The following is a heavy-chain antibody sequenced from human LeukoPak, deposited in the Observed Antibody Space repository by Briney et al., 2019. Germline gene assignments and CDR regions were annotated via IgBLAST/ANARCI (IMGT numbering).Heavy chain of an antibody. J-gene: IGHJ1*01. CDR1: GYTFTSYG. CDR3: ARDPEYSSSWYVRWYFQH. D-gene: IGHD6-13*01. Sequence: GASVKVSCKASGYTFTSYGISWVRQAPGQGLEWMGWISAYNGNTNYAQKLQGRVTMTTDTSTSTAYMALRSLRSDDTAVYYCARDPEYSSSWYVRWYFQHWGQGTLVTVSS. V-gene: IGHV1-18*01. CDR2: ISAYNGNT.